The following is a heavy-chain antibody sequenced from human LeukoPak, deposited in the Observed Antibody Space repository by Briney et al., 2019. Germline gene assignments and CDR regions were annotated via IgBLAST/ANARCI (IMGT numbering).Heavy chain of an antibody. J-gene: IGHJ4*02. CDR2: ISNDGSKT. CDR3: ANPGHSGHDDKGSDY. Sequence: GGSLRLSCAASGFSFGSYGMHWVRQAPGKGLESVAVISNDGSKTYYADSVKGRFTISRDNSKNTLYLQMSSLRAEDTAVYYCANPGHSGHDDKGSDYWGQGTLVTVSS. V-gene: IGHV3-30*18. CDR1: GFSFGSYG. D-gene: IGHD5-12*01.